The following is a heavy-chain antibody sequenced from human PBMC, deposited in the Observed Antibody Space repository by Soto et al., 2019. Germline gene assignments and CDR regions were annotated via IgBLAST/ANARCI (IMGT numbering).Heavy chain of an antibody. J-gene: IGHJ4*02. CDR2: IRPSGGRT. Sequence: QVHLVQSGAEVKKPGASVKVSCKASGYTFTNYYIHWVRQAPGQGLEWLGIIRPSGGRTEYAQRFPGRVTMTRDTSTSTVYMELTSLTSEDTAVYNCAREPNESYYFDYWGQGTLVTVSS. CDR1: GYTFTNYY. CDR3: AREPNESYYFDY. V-gene: IGHV1-46*01. D-gene: IGHD5-18*01.